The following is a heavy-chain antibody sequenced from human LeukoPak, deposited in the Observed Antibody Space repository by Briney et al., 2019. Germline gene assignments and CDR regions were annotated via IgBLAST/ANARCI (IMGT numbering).Heavy chain of an antibody. Sequence: SETLSLTRTVSGGCISSYYWGWIREPPRKGLGWGGGIYYSGRTNYNPYLQSRVTISVDTSKTQFPLKLSSVTAADTAVYYCARVTSMYSGSYMRAFDIWGQGTMVTVSS. CDR3: ARVTSMYSGSYMRAFDI. D-gene: IGHD1-26*01. CDR1: GGCISSYY. V-gene: IGHV4-59*01. CDR2: IYYSGRT. J-gene: IGHJ3*02.